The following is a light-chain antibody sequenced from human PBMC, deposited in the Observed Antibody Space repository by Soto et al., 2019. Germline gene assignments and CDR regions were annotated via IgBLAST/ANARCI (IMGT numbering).Light chain of an antibody. CDR2: WAS. Sequence: DIVMTQSPDSLAVSLGERATINCKSTQSILYSPNNKNYLAWYQQKPGQAPRLLLYWASTREFGVPERFSGNRSGTDFTLTINSLQAEDVAIYYCQQYYSSPPYTFGQGTKLEI. CDR3: QQYYSSPPYT. V-gene: IGKV4-1*01. CDR1: QSILYSPNNKNY. J-gene: IGKJ2*01.